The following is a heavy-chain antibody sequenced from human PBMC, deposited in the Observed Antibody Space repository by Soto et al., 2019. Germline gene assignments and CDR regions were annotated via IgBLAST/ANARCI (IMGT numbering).Heavy chain of an antibody. CDR3: AALWLPESSDI. CDR1: GFTFTSSA. CDR2: IVVGSGNT. D-gene: IGHD5-18*01. J-gene: IGHJ3*02. Sequence: SVKVSFKASGFTFTSSAVQWLRQARGQRLEWIGWIVVGSGNTNYAQKFQERVTITRDMSTSTAYMELSSLRSEDTAVYYCAALWLPESSDIWGQGTMVTVSS. V-gene: IGHV1-58*01.